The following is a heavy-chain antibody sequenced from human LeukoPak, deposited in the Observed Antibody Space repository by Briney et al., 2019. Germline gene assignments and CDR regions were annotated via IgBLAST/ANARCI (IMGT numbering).Heavy chain of an antibody. V-gene: IGHV3-48*03. CDR3: AGDYGDYFDY. Sequence: PGGSLRLSCAASGFTFSSYEMNWVRQAPGKGLEWVSYISSSGSTIYYADSVKGRFTISRDNAKISLYLQMNSLRAEDTAVYYCAGDYGDYFDYWGQGTLVTVSS. J-gene: IGHJ4*02. CDR2: ISSSGSTI. CDR1: GFTFSSYE. D-gene: IGHD4-17*01.